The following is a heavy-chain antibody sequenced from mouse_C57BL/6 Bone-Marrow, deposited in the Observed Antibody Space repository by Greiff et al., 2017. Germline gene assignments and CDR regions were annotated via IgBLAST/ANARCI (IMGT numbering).Heavy chain of an antibody. Sequence: EVMLVESGGDLVKPGGSLKLSCAASGFTFSSYGMSWVRQTPDKRLEWVATISSGGSYTYYPDSVKGRFTISRDNAKNTLYLQMSSLKSEDTAMYYCARRGENYGDAMDYWGQGTSVTVSS. CDR2: ISSGGSYT. D-gene: IGHD1-1*01. J-gene: IGHJ4*01. CDR1: GFTFSSYG. V-gene: IGHV5-6*02. CDR3: ARRGENYGDAMDY.